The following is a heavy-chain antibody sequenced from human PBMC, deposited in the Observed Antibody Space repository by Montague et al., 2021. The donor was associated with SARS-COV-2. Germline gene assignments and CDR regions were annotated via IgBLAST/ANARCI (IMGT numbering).Heavy chain of an antibody. Sequence: SETLSLTCAISGGSFSNYYWSWIRQPPGKGLEWIGEVNQSGTTIYNPSVKSGVTISEDTSKNQFYLRLNSVTAADTAAYYCATLPSSITIFGVVQGYYFDDWGQGPLVTVSS. V-gene: IGHV4-34*01. D-gene: IGHD3-3*01. J-gene: IGHJ4*02. CDR2: VNQSGTT. CDR1: GGSFSNYY. CDR3: ATLPSSITIFGVVQGYYFDD.